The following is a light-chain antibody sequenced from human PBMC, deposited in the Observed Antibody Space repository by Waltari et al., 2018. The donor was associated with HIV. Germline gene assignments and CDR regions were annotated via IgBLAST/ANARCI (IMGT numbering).Light chain of an antibody. CDR2: EVN. J-gene: IGLJ2*01. Sequence: QSALTQPPSASGSLGQSVTISCTGSSSDVGRYDYVSWYQQHPGKAPKLLIFEVNKRPSGVPDRFSGSKPGNTASLTVSGLQAEDEAEYSCSSYAGINPVIFGGGTTLTVL. V-gene: IGLV2-8*01. CDR1: SSDVGRYDY. CDR3: SSYAGINPVI.